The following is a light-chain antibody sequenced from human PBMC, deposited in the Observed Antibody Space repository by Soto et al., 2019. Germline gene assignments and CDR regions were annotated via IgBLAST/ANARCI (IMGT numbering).Light chain of an antibody. J-gene: IGLJ3*02. CDR1: SSNIGAGYD. CDR2: GNS. CDR3: QSYDSSLSAWV. Sequence: QSVLTQPPSVSGAPGQRVTISCTGSSSNIGAGYDVHWYQQLPGTAPKLLIHGNSNRPSGVPDRFSGSKSGTSASLGITGLQAGDEADYYCQSYDSSLSAWVFRGGTKLTVL. V-gene: IGLV1-40*01.